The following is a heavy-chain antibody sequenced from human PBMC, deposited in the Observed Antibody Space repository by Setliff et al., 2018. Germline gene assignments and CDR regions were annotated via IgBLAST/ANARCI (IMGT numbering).Heavy chain of an antibody. CDR3: ARKGPNSSSHVFGY. D-gene: IGHD3-16*01. Sequence: ASVKVSCKASGYTFISYAIHWVRQAPGQRLQWMGWINPASGNTKYSQEFQGRVTITRDTSATTVYMELSSLRSDDMAVYYCARKGPNSSSHVFGYWGQGTLVTVSS. CDR2: INPASGNT. CDR1: GYTFISYA. V-gene: IGHV1-3*03. J-gene: IGHJ4*02.